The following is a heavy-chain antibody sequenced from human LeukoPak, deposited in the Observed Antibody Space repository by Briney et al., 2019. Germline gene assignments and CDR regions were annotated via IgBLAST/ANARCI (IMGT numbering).Heavy chain of an antibody. Sequence: GGSLRLSCPASGFTFSSYAMSWVRQAPGKGLEWVSVISASGGSTYYPDYVKGRFTSSRDNYKNTLYLQMNSLRAEDTAVYYCAKSKGQGYCTNGVCYGGFDYWGQGTLVTVSS. V-gene: IGHV3-23*01. CDR2: ISASGGST. CDR3: AKSKGQGYCTNGVCYGGFDY. CDR1: GFTFSSYA. J-gene: IGHJ4*02. D-gene: IGHD2-8*01.